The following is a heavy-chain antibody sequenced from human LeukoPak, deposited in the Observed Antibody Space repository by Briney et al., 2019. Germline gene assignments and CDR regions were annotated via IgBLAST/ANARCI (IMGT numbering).Heavy chain of an antibody. V-gene: IGHV5-51*01. CDR2: TYPGNSYT. CDR3: TRLTDGYYDYVWGSWDY. CDR1: GYSFTNYW. D-gene: IGHD3-16*01. Sequence: GGSLRLSCKGSGYSFTNYWIGWVRQMPGKGLEWMGITYPGNSYTRYSPSFQGQVTISADRSISTAYLQWSSLKASDTAMYYCTRLTDGYYDYVWGSWDYWGQGTLVTVSS. J-gene: IGHJ4*02.